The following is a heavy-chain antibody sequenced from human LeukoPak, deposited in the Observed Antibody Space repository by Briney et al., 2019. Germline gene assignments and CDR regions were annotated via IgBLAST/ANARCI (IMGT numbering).Heavy chain of an antibody. V-gene: IGHV4-39*07. D-gene: IGHD3-22*01. J-gene: IGHJ2*01. CDR3: ARGVTYYYDSSGYFWYFDL. CDR2: IYYSGST. CDR1: GGSISSSSYY. Sequence: PSETLSLTRTVSGGSISSSSYYWGWIRQPPGKGLEWIGSIYYSGSTYYNPSLKSRVTISVDTSKNQFSLKLSSVTAADTAVYYCARGVTYYYDSSGYFWYFDLWGRGTLVTVSS.